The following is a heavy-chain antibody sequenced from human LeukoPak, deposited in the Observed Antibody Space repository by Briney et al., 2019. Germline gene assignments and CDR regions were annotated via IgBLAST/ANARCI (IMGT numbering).Heavy chain of an antibody. CDR3: ARTYYYDSGGHYA. D-gene: IGHD3-22*01. J-gene: IGHJ4*02. Sequence: GGSLRLSCAASGFTFSRYWMNWVRQAPGKGLEWVANVKQDGSERYYVDSVKGRFTISRDNAKNSLYLQMNSLRAEDTAVYYCARTYYYDSGGHYAWGQGTLVTVSS. CDR1: GFTFSRYW. CDR2: VKQDGSER. V-gene: IGHV3-7*01.